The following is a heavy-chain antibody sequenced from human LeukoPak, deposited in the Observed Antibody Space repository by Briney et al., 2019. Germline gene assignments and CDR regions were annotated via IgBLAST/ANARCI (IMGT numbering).Heavy chain of an antibody. J-gene: IGHJ6*03. D-gene: IGHD1-26*01. CDR1: GFTFSSYE. CDR3: ARVAEVGATGYYYYMDV. Sequence: HPGGSLRLSCAASGFTFSSYEMNWVRQAPGKGLEWVAIISYDGTNKYYADSVKGRFTISRDNSKNTLYLQMNSLRAEDTAVYYCARVAEVGATGYYYYMDVWGKGTTVTISS. CDR2: ISYDGTNK. V-gene: IGHV3-30*14.